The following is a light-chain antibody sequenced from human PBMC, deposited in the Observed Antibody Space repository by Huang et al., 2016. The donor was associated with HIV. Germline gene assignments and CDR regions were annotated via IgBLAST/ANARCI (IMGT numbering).Light chain of an antibody. V-gene: IGKV1-27*01. Sequence: DIHMTQSPSSLSSSVGDRVTITCRASPDIRNYLAWYQQKPGTAPKLLISAASTLQSGVPSRFSDSGSGTDFTLTIGSLQPEDVATYYCQKYNSAPYTFGQGTKLEIK. CDR3: QKYNSAPYT. CDR2: AAS. CDR1: PDIRNY. J-gene: IGKJ2*01.